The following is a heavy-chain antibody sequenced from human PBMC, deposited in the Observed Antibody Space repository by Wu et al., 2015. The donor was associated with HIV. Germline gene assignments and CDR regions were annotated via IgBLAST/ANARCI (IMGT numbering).Heavy chain of an antibody. D-gene: IGHD3-9*01. Sequence: QAQLVQSGAEVKKPGASVKVSCKASAYTFINYDINWVRQATGQGLEWMGWMNPNSGNTGLEQKFQGRVTMTRTTSISTAYMELSSLTSDDTAVYYCARDSYYDILTGYYDTPGGMDVWGQGDHGHRLL. J-gene: IGHJ6*02. V-gene: IGHV1-8*01. CDR3: ARDSYYDILTGYYDTPGGMDV. CDR2: MNPNSGNT. CDR1: AYTFINYD.